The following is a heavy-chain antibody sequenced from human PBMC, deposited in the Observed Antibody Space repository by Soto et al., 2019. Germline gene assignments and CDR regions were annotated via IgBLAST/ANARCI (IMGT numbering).Heavy chain of an antibody. CDR2: ISSSSSYI. J-gene: IGHJ6*03. CDR3: ERDYQPPSNYYYYYMEV. D-gene: IGHD2-2*01. V-gene: IGHV3-21*01. CDR1: GFTFSSYS. Sequence: GSLRLSCAASGFTFSSYSMNWVRQAPGKGLEWVSSISSSSSYIYYADSVKGRFTISRDNAKNSLYLQMNSLRAEDTAVYYCERDYQPPSNYYYYYMEVWGKGTPVTVSS.